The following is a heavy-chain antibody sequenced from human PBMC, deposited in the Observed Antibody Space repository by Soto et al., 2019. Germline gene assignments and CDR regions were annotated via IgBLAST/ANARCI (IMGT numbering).Heavy chain of an antibody. D-gene: IGHD3-3*01. V-gene: IGHV1-3*01. J-gene: IGHJ4*02. CDR1: GYTFTSYA. CDR2: INAGNGNT. CDR3: ARDYDFWSGSQPPSFFFDY. Sequence: ASVKVSCKASGYTFTSYAMHWVRQAPGQRLEWMGWINAGNGNTKYSQKFQGRVTITRDTSASTAYMELSSLRSEDMAVYYCARDYDFWSGSQPPSFFFDYWGQGTLVTVSS.